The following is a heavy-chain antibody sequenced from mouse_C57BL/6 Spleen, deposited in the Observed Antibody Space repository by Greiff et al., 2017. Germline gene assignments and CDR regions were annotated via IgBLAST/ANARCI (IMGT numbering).Heavy chain of an antibody. CDR1: GYTFTDHE. D-gene: IGHD2-3*01. CDR3: TSYDAY. CDR2: IDPETGGT. Sequence: SGAELVRPGASVTLSCKASGYTFTDHEMHWVKQTPVHGLEWIGAIDPETGGTAYNQKFKGKAILTADKSSSTAYMELRSLTSEDSAVYYCTSYDAYWGQGTLVTVSA. J-gene: IGHJ3*01. V-gene: IGHV1-15*01.